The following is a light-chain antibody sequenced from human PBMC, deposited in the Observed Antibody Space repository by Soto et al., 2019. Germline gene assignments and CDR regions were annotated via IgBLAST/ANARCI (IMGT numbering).Light chain of an antibody. CDR2: GAS. V-gene: IGKV3D-15*01. CDR1: QSVSSN. CDR3: QQYNNWPL. Sequence: EIVLTQSPGTLSLSPGERTTLSCRASQSVSSNFLDWYQQKPGQAPRLLIYGASSRATGIPDRFSGSGSGTEFTLTISSLQSEDFAVYYCQQYNNWPLFGQGTKVDI. J-gene: IGKJ1*01.